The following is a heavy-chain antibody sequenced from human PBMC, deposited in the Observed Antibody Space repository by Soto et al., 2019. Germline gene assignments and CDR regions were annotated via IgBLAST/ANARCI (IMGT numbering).Heavy chain of an antibody. CDR3: ARVQVQLRRYIDY. D-gene: IGHD5-18*01. J-gene: IGHJ4*02. V-gene: IGHV4-59*01. Sequence: SETLSLTCTVSGDSISGYYWSWIRQPPGKGLEWIGFVSYSGSTNYNPSLKSRVTISVDTSKNQFSLRLSSVTAADTAVYYCARVQVQLRRYIDYWGQGTLVTVSS. CDR1: GDSISGYY. CDR2: VSYSGST.